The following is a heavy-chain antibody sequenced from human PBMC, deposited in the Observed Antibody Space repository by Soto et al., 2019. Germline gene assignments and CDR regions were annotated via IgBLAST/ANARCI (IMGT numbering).Heavy chain of an antibody. Sequence: ASVKVSCKASGGTFSSYAISWVRQAPGQGLEWMGGIIPIFGTANYAQKFQGRVTITADESTSTAYMELSSLRSEDTAVYYCARSPYDIVATIFLNWFDPWGQGTLVTVPQ. J-gene: IGHJ5*02. V-gene: IGHV1-69*13. CDR2: IIPIFGTA. CDR3: ARSPYDIVATIFLNWFDP. D-gene: IGHD5-12*01. CDR1: GGTFSSYA.